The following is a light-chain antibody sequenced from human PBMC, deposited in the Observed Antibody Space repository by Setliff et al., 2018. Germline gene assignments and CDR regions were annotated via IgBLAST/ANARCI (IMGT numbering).Light chain of an antibody. Sequence: EIVLTQSPGTLSLSPGERATLSCRASQSVSSSYLAWHQQKPGQAPRLLISGTSRRATGIPDRFSGSGSGTDFTLTISRLEPEDFAVYYCQQYVSSQDWTFGQGTKVDIK. V-gene: IGKV3-20*01. CDR2: GTS. J-gene: IGKJ1*01. CDR3: QQYVSSQDWT. CDR1: QSVSSSY.